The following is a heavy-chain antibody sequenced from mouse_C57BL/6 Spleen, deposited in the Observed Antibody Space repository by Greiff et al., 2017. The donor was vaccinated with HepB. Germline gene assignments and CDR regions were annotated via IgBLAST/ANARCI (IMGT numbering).Heavy chain of an antibody. CDR3: ARQGSYFDY. Sequence: EVKLVESGGGLVKPGGSLKLSCAASGFTFSSYTMSWVRQTPEKRLEWVATISGGGGNTYYPDSVKGRFTISRDNAKNTLYLQISSLRSEDTALYYCARQGSYFDYWGQGTTLTVSS. CDR1: GFTFSSYT. CDR2: ISGGGGNT. V-gene: IGHV5-9*01. J-gene: IGHJ2*01.